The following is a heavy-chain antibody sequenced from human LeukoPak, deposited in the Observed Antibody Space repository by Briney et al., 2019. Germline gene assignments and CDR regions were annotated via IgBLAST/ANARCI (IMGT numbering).Heavy chain of an antibody. Sequence: KSSETLSLTCTVSGGSISSGGYYWTWLRQSPGKGLEWIGYIYYTGSTNYNPSLKSRVTISVDTSKNHFSLKLTSVTAADTAVYYCARGLAVAGIIFDYWGQGTLVTVSS. J-gene: IGHJ4*02. CDR1: GGSISSGGYY. V-gene: IGHV4-61*08. D-gene: IGHD6-19*01. CDR3: ARGLAVAGIIFDY. CDR2: IYYTGST.